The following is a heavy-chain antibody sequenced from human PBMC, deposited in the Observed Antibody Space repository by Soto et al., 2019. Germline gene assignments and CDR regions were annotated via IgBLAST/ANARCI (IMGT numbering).Heavy chain of an antibody. CDR3: ARGIAASYYYYYMDV. J-gene: IGHJ6*03. V-gene: IGHV4-59*01. Sequence: PSETLSLTCTVSGGSISSYYWSWIRQPPGKGLEWIGYIYYSGSTNYNPSLKSRVTISVDTSKNQFSLKLSSVTAADTAVYYCARGIAASYYYYYMDVWGKGTTVTVSS. CDR1: GGSISSYY. D-gene: IGHD2-15*01. CDR2: IYYSGST.